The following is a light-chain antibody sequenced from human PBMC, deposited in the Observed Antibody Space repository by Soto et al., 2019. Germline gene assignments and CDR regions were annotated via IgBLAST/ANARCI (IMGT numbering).Light chain of an antibody. CDR3: QQYNNWPPIT. CDR1: QSVSSD. V-gene: IGKV3-15*01. J-gene: IGKJ5*01. Sequence: EVVMTHSPATLSVSPGERATLSCRASQSVSSDLAWYQQKPGQAPRLLIYSASTRATGIPARFSGSGSGTEFTLTISSLQSEDFAVYYCQQYNNWPPITFGQGTRLEIK. CDR2: SAS.